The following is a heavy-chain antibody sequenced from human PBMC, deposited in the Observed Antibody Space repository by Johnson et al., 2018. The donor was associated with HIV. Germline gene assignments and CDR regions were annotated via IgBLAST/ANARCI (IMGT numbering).Heavy chain of an antibody. CDR1: GLSVSNNY. D-gene: IGHD1-1*01. Sequence: VQLVESGGGLVQPGGSLRLSCAASGLSVSNNYMSWVRQAPGKGLEWVSVLWSGGNTWYAGSVTGRFTISRDNAKNSLYLQMNSLRAEDTALYYCAKANWNGDAFDIWCQGTMVTVSS. J-gene: IGHJ3*02. CDR3: AKANWNGDAFDI. V-gene: IGHV3-66*01. CDR2: LWSGGNT.